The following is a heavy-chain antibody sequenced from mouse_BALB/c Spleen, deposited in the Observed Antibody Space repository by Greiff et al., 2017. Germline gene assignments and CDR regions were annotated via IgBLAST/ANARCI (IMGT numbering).Heavy chain of an antibody. CDR1: GYTFTSYY. Sequence: QVQLQQSGPELVKPGASVRISCKASGYTFTSYYIHWVKQRPGQGLEWIGWIYPGNVNTKYNEKFKGKATLTADKSSSTAYMQLSSLTSEDSAVYFCARYITLEAMDYWGQGTSVTVSS. CDR2: IYPGNVNT. J-gene: IGHJ4*01. V-gene: IGHV1S56*01. CDR3: ARYITLEAMDY. D-gene: IGHD1-1*01.